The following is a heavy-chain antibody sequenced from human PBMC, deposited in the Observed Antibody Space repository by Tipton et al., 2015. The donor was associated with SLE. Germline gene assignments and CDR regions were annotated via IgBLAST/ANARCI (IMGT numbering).Heavy chain of an antibody. CDR3: ASGSIVLRYYGMDV. V-gene: IGHV4-61*09. CDR1: GGSISSGSYY. Sequence: TLSLTCTVSGGSISSGSYYWSWIRQPAGKGLEWIGHIYTSGSTNYKPSLKSRVTMSVDTSKNQFSLKLSSVTAADTAVYYCASGSIVLRYYGMDVWGQGTTVTVSS. D-gene: IGHD2-8*02. CDR2: IYTSGST. J-gene: IGHJ6*02.